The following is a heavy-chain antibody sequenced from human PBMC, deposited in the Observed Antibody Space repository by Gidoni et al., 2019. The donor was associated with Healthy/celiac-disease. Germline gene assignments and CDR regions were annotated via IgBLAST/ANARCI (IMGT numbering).Heavy chain of an antibody. D-gene: IGHD3-10*01. CDR1: GYSISSGYY. CDR3: ASWVSRGVYFDY. J-gene: IGHJ4*02. V-gene: IGHV4-38-2*01. Sequence: QVQLQESGPGLVKPSETLSITCAVSGYSISSGYYWGWIRQPPGKGLECIGNIYHSGSTYYNPSLKSRVTISVDTSKNQFSLKLSSVTAADTTVYYCASWVSRGVYFDYWGQGTLVTVSS. CDR2: IYHSGST.